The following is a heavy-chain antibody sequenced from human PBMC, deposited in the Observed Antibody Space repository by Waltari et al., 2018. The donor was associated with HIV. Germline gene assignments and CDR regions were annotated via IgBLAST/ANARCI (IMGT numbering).Heavy chain of an antibody. D-gene: IGHD3-10*01. CDR2: FSLDSDRI. V-gene: IGHV3-9*01. Sequence: EVQLVESGGGLVQPGGSLRPPWAVPGLAFDKYAMHWVRQVPGKGLEWVSGFSLDSDRIDYADSVKGRFTVSRDNAKNSLYLQMNSLRVEDTALYYCGKDLTPGVLDVWGQGTTVIVSS. CDR1: GLAFDKYA. CDR3: GKDLTPGVLDV. J-gene: IGHJ6*02.